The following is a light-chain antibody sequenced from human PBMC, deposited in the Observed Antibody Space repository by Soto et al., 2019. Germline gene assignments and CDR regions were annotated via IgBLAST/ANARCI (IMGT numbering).Light chain of an antibody. V-gene: IGKV3-20*01. CDR2: GAS. CDR1: QSVSSSY. J-gene: IGKJ1*01. CDR3: QQYVSSPQT. Sequence: EIVMTQSPGTLSLSPGERATLSCRASQSVSSSYLAWYQQKPGQAPRLLIYGASNRATGIPDRFSGSGSGTDFTLTISRLEPEDFAMYFCQQYVSSPQTFGQGTKADIK.